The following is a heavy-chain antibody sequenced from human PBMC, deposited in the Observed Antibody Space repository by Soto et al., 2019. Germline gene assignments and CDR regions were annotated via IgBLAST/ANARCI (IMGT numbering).Heavy chain of an antibody. V-gene: IGHV3-9*01. J-gene: IGHJ4*02. Sequence: EVQLVESGGGLVQPGRSLRLSCAASGFTFDDYAMHWVRQAPGKGLEWVSGISWNSGSIDYADSVKGRFTISRDNAKNSLYLQMNSLRAEDTGLYYCAKDVYYDSSGSPDYWGQGTLVTVSS. CDR3: AKDVYYDSSGSPDY. CDR2: ISWNSGSI. CDR1: GFTFDDYA. D-gene: IGHD3-22*01.